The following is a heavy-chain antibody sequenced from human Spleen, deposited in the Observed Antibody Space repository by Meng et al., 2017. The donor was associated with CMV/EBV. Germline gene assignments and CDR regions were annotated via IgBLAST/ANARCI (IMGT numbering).Heavy chain of an antibody. Sequence: SVKVSCKASGGTFASYTIDWVRLAPGQGLEWIGRIIPILDITHFAQNFQDRVTITADKSTGTAYLELSSLTSDDMAVYYCARGLFSGYNLWGQGTLVTVSS. CDR2: IIPILDIT. V-gene: IGHV1-69*02. D-gene: IGHD3-22*01. CDR3: ARGLFSGYNL. J-gene: IGHJ4*02. CDR1: GGTFASYT.